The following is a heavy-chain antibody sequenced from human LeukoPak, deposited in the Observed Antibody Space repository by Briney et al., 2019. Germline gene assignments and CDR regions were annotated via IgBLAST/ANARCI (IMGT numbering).Heavy chain of an antibody. CDR1: GYTFPDYG. V-gene: IGHV1-18*01. D-gene: IGHD2-15*01. Sequence: ASVKVSCKASGYTFPDYGISWVRQAPGQGLEWMGWISADIGNTNYAQNFQGGVTMTRDRSTSTGYMELTSLTSDDTAVYYCARDRLGYCGYGSCLLFDNWGQGTLVTVSS. CDR3: ARDRLGYCGYGSCLLFDN. CDR2: ISADIGNT. J-gene: IGHJ4*02.